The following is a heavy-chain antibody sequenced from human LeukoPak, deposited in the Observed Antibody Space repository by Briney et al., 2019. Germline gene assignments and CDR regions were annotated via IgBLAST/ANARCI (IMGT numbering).Heavy chain of an antibody. CDR1: GGSISSGDYY. D-gene: IGHD3-10*01. V-gene: IGHV4-30-4*01. CDR2: IYYSGST. Sequence: SETLSLTCTVSGGSISSGDYYWSWIRQPPGKGLEWIGYIYYSGSTYYNPSLKSRVTISVDTSKNQFSLKLSSVTAADTAVYYCASLYGSGSYYPRGYYGMDVWGQGTTVTVSS. J-gene: IGHJ6*02. CDR3: ASLYGSGSYYPRGYYGMDV.